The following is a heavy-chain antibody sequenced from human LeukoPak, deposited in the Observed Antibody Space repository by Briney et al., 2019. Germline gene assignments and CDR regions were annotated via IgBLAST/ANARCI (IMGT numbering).Heavy chain of an antibody. CDR2: ISGGGGST. J-gene: IGHJ4*02. D-gene: IGHD3-22*01. V-gene: IGHV3-23*01. CDR1: GFTFSSYA. CDR3: AKSSYYDSSGYYREYYFDY. Sequence: GGSLRLSCAASGFTFSSYAMSWVRQAPGKGLEWVSAISGGGGSTHYADSVKGRFTISRDNSKNTLYLQMSSLRAGDTAVYYCAKSSYYDSSGYYREYYFDYWGQGTLVTVSA.